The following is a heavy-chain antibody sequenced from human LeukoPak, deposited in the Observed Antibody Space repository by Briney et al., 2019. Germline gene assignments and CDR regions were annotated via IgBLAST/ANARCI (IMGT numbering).Heavy chain of an antibody. J-gene: IGHJ4*02. CDR1: GYRFSDYG. CDR2: INTYNGNT. CDR3: ARDLGEGAKRDLDF. D-gene: IGHD1-26*01. V-gene: IGHV1-18*01. Sequence: GASVKVSCKTSGYRFSDYGISWVRQAPGQGLQRMGWINTYNGNTEYAQSLQGRATMTIDTATATAYLEVRSLISDDTAVYYCARDLGEGAKRDLDFWGQGTLVTVSS.